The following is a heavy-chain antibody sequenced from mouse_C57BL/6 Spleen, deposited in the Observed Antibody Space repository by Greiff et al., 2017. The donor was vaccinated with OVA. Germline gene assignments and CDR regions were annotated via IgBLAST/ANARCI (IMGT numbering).Heavy chain of an antibody. Sequence: EVQLQQSGPELVKPGASVKISCKASGYTFTDYYMNWVKQSHGKSLEWIGDINPNNGGTSYNQKFKGKATLTVDKSSSTAYMELRSLTSEDSAVYYCARYPTEAMDYWGQGTSVTVSS. CDR1: GYTFTDYY. J-gene: IGHJ4*01. CDR2: INPNNGGT. V-gene: IGHV1-26*01. CDR3: ARYPTEAMDY.